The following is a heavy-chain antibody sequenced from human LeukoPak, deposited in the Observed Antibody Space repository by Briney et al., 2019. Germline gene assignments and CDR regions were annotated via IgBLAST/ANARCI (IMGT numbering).Heavy chain of an antibody. Sequence: PGGSLRLSCAASGFTFSSYAISWVRQAPGKGLEWVSIISGSGGSTYYADSVKGRFTISRDNTENALYLQMNSLRAEDTAVYYCAKGGSSGWYSDYWGRGTLVTVSS. CDR3: AKGGSSGWYSDY. D-gene: IGHD6-19*01. V-gene: IGHV3-23*01. J-gene: IGHJ4*02. CDR2: ISGSGGST. CDR1: GFTFSSYA.